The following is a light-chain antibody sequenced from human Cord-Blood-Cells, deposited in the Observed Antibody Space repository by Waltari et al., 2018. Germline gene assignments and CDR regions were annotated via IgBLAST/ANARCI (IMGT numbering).Light chain of an antibody. CDR2: DVS. CDR1: SSDVGGYNN. CDR3: CSYAGSYTLV. V-gene: IGLV2-11*01. Sequence: QSALTHPRSVSGSPGQSVTISCTGSSSDVGGYNNVSWYQQHPGKAPKLMIYDVSKRPSGVPDRFSGSKSGNTASLSISGLQAEDEADYYCCSYAGSYTLVFGGGTKLTVL. J-gene: IGLJ3*02.